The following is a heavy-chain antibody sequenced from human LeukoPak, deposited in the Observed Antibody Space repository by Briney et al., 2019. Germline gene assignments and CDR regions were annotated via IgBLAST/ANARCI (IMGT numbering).Heavy chain of an antibody. CDR2: INPNSGGT. V-gene: IGHV1-2*02. CDR3: ATTGEPGYSSGWFDY. J-gene: IGHJ4*02. Sequence: ASVKVSCKASVYTFTGYYMHWVRQAPGQGLEWMGWINPNSGGTNYAQKFQGRVTMTRDTSISTAYMELSRLRSDDTAVYYCATTGEPGYSSGWFDYWGQGTLVTVSS. CDR1: VYTFTGYY. D-gene: IGHD6-19*01.